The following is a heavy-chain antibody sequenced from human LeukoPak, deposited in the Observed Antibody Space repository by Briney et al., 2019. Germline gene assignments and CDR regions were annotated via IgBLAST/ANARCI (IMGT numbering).Heavy chain of an antibody. CDR3: ARDFKAMITFGGVIVRGEGFGY. CDR1: GGTFSSYA. D-gene: IGHD3-16*02. Sequence: ASVKASCKASGGTFSSYAISWVRQAPGQGLEWMGWISAYNGNTNYAQKLQGRVTMTTDTSTSTAYMELRSLRSDDTAVYYCARDFKAMITFGGVIVRGEGFGYWGQGTLVTVSS. J-gene: IGHJ4*02. V-gene: IGHV1-18*01. CDR2: ISAYNGNT.